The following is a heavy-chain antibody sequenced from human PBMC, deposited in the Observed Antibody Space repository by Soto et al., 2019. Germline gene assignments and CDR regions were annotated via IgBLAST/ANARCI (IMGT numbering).Heavy chain of an antibody. D-gene: IGHD3-16*01. CDR1: GDSMATGGHY. CDR2: VYYSGAT. CDR3: ARGKDLQPTVWGF. Sequence: PPETLALTCTVSGDSMATGGHYYNWIRQVPGKGLEWIGYVYYSGATHYTPSLRARATISRDTSKNQFSLRLISVTAADTALYYCARGKDLQPTVWGFWGQGIQVTVSS. V-gene: IGHV4-31*03. J-gene: IGHJ4*02.